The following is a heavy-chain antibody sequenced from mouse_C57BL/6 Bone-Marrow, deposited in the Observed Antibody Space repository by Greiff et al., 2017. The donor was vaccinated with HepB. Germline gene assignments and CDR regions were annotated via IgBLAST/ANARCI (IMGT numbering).Heavy chain of an antibody. CDR2: ISDGGSYT. Sequence: EVKVVESGGGLVKPGGSLKLSCAASGFTFSSYAMSWVRQTPEKRLEWVATISDGGSYTYYADNVKGRFTISRDNAKNNLYLQMSQLKSEDTAMYYCARTTGTEHFDNWCQGTTLTVSS. D-gene: IGHD4-1*01. V-gene: IGHV5-4*03. CDR3: ARTTGTEHFDN. J-gene: IGHJ2*01. CDR1: GFTFSSYA.